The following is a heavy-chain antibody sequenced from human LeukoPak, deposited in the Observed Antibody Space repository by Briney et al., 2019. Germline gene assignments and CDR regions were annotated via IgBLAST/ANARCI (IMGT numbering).Heavy chain of an antibody. J-gene: IGHJ4*02. V-gene: IGHV3-48*03. D-gene: IGHD5-18*01. CDR2: IGSGGSPI. Sequence: GGSLRLSCAASGFTFSNYPMNWVRQAPGKGLERVSYIGSGGSPIYYADSVRGRFSISRDNAKNSLYLQMSSLRAEDTAVYYCARVRYNSGYIFDYWGQGTLVTVSS. CDR1: GFTFSNYP. CDR3: ARVRYNSGYIFDY.